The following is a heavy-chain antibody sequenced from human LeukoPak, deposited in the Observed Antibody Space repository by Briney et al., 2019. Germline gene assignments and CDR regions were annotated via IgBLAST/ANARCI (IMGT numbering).Heavy chain of an antibody. CDR3: ARRGRYCSGGSCYGGGDAFDI. CDR2: ISAYNGNT. D-gene: IGHD2-15*01. V-gene: IGHV1-18*01. J-gene: IGHJ3*02. Sequence: ASVKVSCKASRYTFTSYGISWVRQAPGQGLEWMGWISAYNGNTNYAQKLQGRVTMTTDTSTSTAYMELRSLRSDDTAVYYCARRGRYCSGGSCYGGGDAFDIWGQGTMVTVSS. CDR1: RYTFTSYG.